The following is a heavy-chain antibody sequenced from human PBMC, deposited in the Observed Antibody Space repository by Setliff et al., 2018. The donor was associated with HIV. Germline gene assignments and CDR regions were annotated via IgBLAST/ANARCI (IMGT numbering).Heavy chain of an antibody. J-gene: IGHJ4*03. V-gene: IGHV1-69*10. CDR1: GATFANFA. CDR3: ARDQGAFFECFDY. Sequence: SVKVSCKAPGATFANFALNWVRQAPGQGPEWMGGIVPRDAITKYAPKFQGRLTITADKSTNTVYMELSSLRSDDTAVYFCARDQGAFFECFDYWVPETLLVTVSS. CDR2: IVPRDAIT. D-gene: IGHD3-16*01.